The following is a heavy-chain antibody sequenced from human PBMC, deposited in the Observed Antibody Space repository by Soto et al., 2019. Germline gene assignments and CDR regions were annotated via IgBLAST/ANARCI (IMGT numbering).Heavy chain of an antibody. CDR1: GYTFRSYD. D-gene: IGHD6-13*01. CDR2: MNPNSGNT. V-gene: IGHV1-8*01. J-gene: IGHJ4*02. CDR3: ARAYSSTWYEGGY. Sequence: QVQLMQSGAEVKEPGASVKVSCKASGYTFRSYDITWVRQATGQGLEWMGWMNPNSGNTGYAQQFQGRVTMTRNTSISTAYMELSSLRSEDTAIYYCARAYSSTWYEGGYWGQGTLVTVSS.